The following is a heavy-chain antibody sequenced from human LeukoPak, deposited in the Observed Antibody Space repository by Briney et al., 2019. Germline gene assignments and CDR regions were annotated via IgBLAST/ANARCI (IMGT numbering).Heavy chain of an antibody. CDR3: TSGGYRGLHFYSYGMDV. V-gene: IGHV3-15*01. Sequence: GGSLRLSCAAAGFSLSNAWMSWVRQAPGKGLEWVGRIKRNNVGGTTEYAVPVKGRFIISREDSTITVNLQIEGLKTGDASLYYCTSGGYRGLHFYSYGMDVWGQGTTVTVSS. J-gene: IGHJ6*02. CDR2: IKRNNVGGTT. D-gene: IGHD5-24*01. CDR1: GFSLSNAW.